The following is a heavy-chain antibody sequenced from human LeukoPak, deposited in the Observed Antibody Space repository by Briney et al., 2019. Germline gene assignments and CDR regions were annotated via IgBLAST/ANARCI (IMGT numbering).Heavy chain of an antibody. D-gene: IGHD3-16*01. V-gene: IGHV3-33*06. CDR1: GFTFKTNA. J-gene: IGHJ4*02. Sequence: GGSLRLSCAASGFTFKTNAMHWGRQAPGEGLEWGALISYDGTNEYYEDSVQGRFTISRDNSKNPLYLQMNSLRAEDAAVYYCAKGLSQIRPRYYFDSWGQGTLVTVSS. CDR3: AKGLSQIRPRYYFDS. CDR2: ISYDGTNE.